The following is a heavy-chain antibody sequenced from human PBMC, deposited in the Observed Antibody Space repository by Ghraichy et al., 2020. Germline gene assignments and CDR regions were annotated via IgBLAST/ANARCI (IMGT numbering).Heavy chain of an antibody. J-gene: IGHJ4*02. CDR1: GFTLNSYA. CDR2: ISGSGEDT. CDR3: TQSVLRYCTTSSCYTPFDY. V-gene: IGHV3-23*01. D-gene: IGHD2-2*02. Sequence: GGSLRLSCVVSGFTLNSYAMSWVRQAPGKGLEWVSAISGSGEDTYYADSVKGRLTISRDNSKNTVYLEMSSLTAEDTALYYCTQSVLRYCTTSSCYTPFDYWGQGTLVTVSS.